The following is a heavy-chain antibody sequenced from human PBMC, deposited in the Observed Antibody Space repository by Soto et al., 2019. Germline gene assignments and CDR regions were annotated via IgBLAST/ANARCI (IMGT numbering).Heavy chain of an antibody. Sequence: GGSLRLSCAASGFTFSSYWMSWVRQAPGKGLEWVANIKQDGSEKYYVDSVKDRFTISRDKAKNSLYLQMNSLRAEDRDVYYCAREGSKLGIGDACDIWGKGTVVTV. J-gene: IGHJ3*02. CDR2: IKQDGSEK. V-gene: IGHV3-7*03. D-gene: IGHD7-27*01. CDR3: AREGSKLGIGDACDI. CDR1: GFTFSSYW.